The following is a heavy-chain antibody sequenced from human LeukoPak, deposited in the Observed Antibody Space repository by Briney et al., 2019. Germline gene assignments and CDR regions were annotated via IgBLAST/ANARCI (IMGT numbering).Heavy chain of an antibody. J-gene: IGHJ4*02. Sequence: KPSETLSLTCTVSGGSISSYYWSWIRQPPGKGLEWLGYIYCSGSTNYNPSLKSRVTISVDTSKNQFSLKLSSVTAADTAVYYCARDRSTVTRYYFDSWGQGTLVTVSS. CDR3: ARDRSTVTRYYFDS. CDR1: GGSISSYY. D-gene: IGHD4-17*01. CDR2: IYCSGST. V-gene: IGHV4-59*01.